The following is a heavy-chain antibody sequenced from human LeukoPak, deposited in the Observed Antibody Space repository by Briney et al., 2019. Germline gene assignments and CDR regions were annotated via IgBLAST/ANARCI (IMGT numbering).Heavy chain of an antibody. CDR1: GGSFSGHY. CDR2: INHSGST. Sequence: SETLSLTCAVYGGSFSGHYWSWISQPPGKGLEWLGEINHSGSTKYNSSLKSRVTISADTSKNQFSLRVSSVTAADTAVYYCARSYYDSSGYYSIYYFDYWGQGTLVTVSS. D-gene: IGHD3-22*01. J-gene: IGHJ4*02. V-gene: IGHV4-34*01. CDR3: ARSYYDSSGYYSIYYFDY.